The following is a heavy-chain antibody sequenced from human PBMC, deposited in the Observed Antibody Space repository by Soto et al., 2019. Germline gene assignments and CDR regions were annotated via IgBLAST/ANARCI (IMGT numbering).Heavy chain of an antibody. D-gene: IGHD3-3*01. V-gene: IGHV1-8*01. J-gene: IGHJ6*02. Sequence: QVQLVQSGAEVKKPGASVKVSCKASGYTFTSYDINWVRQATGQGLEWMGWMNPNSGNTGYAQKFQGRVTMTRNTSISTAYMELSSLRSEDTAVYYCARGTLRFLEWLPYYYYYYGMDVWGQGTTVTGSS. CDR2: MNPNSGNT. CDR1: GYTFTSYD. CDR3: ARGTLRFLEWLPYYYYYYGMDV.